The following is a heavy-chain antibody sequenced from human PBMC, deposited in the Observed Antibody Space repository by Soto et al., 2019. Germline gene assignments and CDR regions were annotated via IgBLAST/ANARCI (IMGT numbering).Heavy chain of an antibody. Sequence: EVQLVESGGGLVKPGGSLRLSCAASGFTFSSYSMNWVRQAPGKGLEWVSSISSSSSYIYYAYSVKGRFTISRDNAKNSLYLKMNSMRAEDTAVYYCASQPVGAFGTWGQGTMVTVSS. J-gene: IGHJ3*02. V-gene: IGHV3-21*01. CDR1: GFTFSSYS. D-gene: IGHD1-26*01. CDR3: ASQPVGAFGT. CDR2: ISSSSSYI.